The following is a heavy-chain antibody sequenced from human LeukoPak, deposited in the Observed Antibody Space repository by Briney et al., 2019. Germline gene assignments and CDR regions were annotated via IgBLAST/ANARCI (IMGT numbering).Heavy chain of an antibody. V-gene: IGHV3-13*01. CDR3: ARGMAGYYYGMDV. Sequence: GGSLRLSCAASGFTFSSYDMHWVCQATGKGLEWVSAIGTAGDTYYPGSVKGRFTISRENAKNSLYLQMNSLRAGDTAVYYCARGMAGYYYGMDVWGQGTTVTVSS. J-gene: IGHJ6*02. D-gene: IGHD5-24*01. CDR2: IGTAGDT. CDR1: GFTFSSYD.